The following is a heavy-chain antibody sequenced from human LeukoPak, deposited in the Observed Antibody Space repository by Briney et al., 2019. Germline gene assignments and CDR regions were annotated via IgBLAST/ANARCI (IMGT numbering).Heavy chain of an antibody. V-gene: IGHV1-69*05. CDR2: IIPIFGTA. CDR3: ASGDRIAAADFDY. Sequence: GGSLRLSCAASGFTFSSYAISWVRQAPGQGLEWMGGIIPIFGTANYAQKFQGRVTITTDESTSTAYMELSSLRSEDTAVYYCASGDRIAAADFDYWGQGTLVTVSS. CDR1: GFTFSSYA. J-gene: IGHJ4*02. D-gene: IGHD6-13*01.